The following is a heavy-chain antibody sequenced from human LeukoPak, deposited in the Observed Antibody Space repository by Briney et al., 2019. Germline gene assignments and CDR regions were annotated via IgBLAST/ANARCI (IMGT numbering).Heavy chain of an antibody. CDR2: IYYSGST. J-gene: IGHJ4*02. CDR1: GGSISSSSYY. V-gene: IGHV4-39*01. D-gene: IGHD6-13*01. CDR3: ARQLSSSWSQYYFDY. Sequence: SETLSLTCTVSGGSISSSSYYWGWIRQPPGKGLEWIGSIYYSGSTYYNPSLKSRVTISVDTSKNQFSLKLSSVTAADTAVYYCARQLSSSWSQYYFDYWGQGTLVTVSS.